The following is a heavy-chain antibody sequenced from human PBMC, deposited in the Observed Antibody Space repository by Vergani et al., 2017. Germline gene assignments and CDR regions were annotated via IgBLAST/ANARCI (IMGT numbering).Heavy chain of an antibody. CDR1: GFTFDTYT. Sequence: EAQLLESGGGLDQPGGSRRLSCAGAGFTFDTYTMAYVRQAPGKGLEWVATISSGGGDIFYADSVKGRFTISRDISKNTLYLEMNSLSAEDTALYHCVKDHPVFDEWGRGTLVSVS. V-gene: IGHV3-23*01. CDR2: ISSGGGDI. J-gene: IGHJ4*02. CDR3: VKDHPVFDE.